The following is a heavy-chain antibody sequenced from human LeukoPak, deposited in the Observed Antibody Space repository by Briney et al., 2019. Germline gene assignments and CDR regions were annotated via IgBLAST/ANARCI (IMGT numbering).Heavy chain of an antibody. D-gene: IGHD2-2*01. CDR3: ARGGYCSSNSCPHDAFDI. J-gene: IGHJ3*02. CDR2: GYYSGSTNT. Sequence: SETLSLTCTVTGGSISSHYWSWIRQPPGKGLEWIGFGYYSGSTNTNYNPSLKSRVTISVDSSKNQFSLKVSSVTTADTAVYYCARGGYCSSNSCPHDAFDIWGQGTMVTVSS. V-gene: IGHV4-59*11. CDR1: GGSISSHY.